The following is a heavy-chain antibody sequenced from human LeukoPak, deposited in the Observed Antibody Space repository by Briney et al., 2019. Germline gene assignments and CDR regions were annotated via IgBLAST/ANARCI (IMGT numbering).Heavy chain of an antibody. Sequence: PSETLSLTCTVSGGSTSSYYWSWIRQPPGKGLEWIAYISYSGSTYYNPSLKSRVTISVDTSKNQFSLKLSSVTAADTAVYYCAGLDYYYMDVWGKGTTVTVSS. V-gene: IGHV4-59*06. CDR2: ISYSGST. CDR1: GGSTSSYY. CDR3: AGLDYYYMDV. J-gene: IGHJ6*03.